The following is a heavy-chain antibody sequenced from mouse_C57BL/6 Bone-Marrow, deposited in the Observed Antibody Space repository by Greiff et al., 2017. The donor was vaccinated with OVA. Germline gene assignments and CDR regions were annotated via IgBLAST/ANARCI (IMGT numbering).Heavy chain of an antibody. CDR1: GYAFSSSW. D-gene: IGHD2-3*01. CDR3: ARTFYDGRAY. V-gene: IGHV1-82*01. J-gene: IGHJ3*01. Sequence: QVQLKESGPELVKPGASVKISCKASGYAFSSSWMNWVKQRPGKGLEWIGRIYPGDGDTNYNGKFKGKATLTADKSSSTAYMQLSSLTSEDSAVYFCARTFYDGRAYWGQGTLVTVSA. CDR2: IYPGDGDT.